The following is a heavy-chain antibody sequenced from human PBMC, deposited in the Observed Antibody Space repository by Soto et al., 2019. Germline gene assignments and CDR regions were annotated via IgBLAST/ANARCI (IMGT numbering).Heavy chain of an antibody. CDR3: ARVSRWNWNDEDYYYGMDV. CDR2: IYYSGST. CDR1: GGSISSYY. J-gene: IGHJ6*02. V-gene: IGHV4-59*01. Sequence: SETLSLTCTVSGGSISSYYWSWIRQPPGKGLEWIGYIYYSGSTNYNPSLKSRVTISVDTSKNQFSLKLSSVTAADTAVYYCARVSRWNWNDEDYYYGMDVWGQGTTVTVSS. D-gene: IGHD1-1*01.